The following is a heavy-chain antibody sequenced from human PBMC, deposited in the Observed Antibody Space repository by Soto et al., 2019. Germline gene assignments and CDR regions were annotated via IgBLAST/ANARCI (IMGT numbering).Heavy chain of an antibody. J-gene: IGHJ5*02. CDR2: IYYSGSA. V-gene: IGHV4-39*01. D-gene: IGHD6-13*01. CDR1: GGSISSSSYY. CDR3: ARDSIAAAGTRGWFDP. Sequence: SETLSLTCTVSGGSISSSSYYWGWIRQPPGKGLEWIGSIYYSGSAYYNPSLKSRVTISVDTSKNQFSLKLSSVTAADTAVYYCARDSIAAAGTRGWFDPWGQGTLVTVSS.